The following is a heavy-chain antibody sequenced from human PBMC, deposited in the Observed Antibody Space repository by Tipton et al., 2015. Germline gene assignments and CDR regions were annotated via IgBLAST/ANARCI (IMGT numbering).Heavy chain of an antibody. CDR1: GFTFDDYG. CDR2: ISWNGGRK. D-gene: IGHD5-24*01. V-gene: IGHV3-20*04. CDR3: ARDLEHGMDV. Sequence: SLRLSCAASGFTFDDYGMSWVRQAPGKGLEWVSGISWNGGRKGYADSVKGRFTISRDNAKNSLYLQMNSLRAEDTAVYYCARDLEHGMDVWGQGTTVTVSS. J-gene: IGHJ6*02.